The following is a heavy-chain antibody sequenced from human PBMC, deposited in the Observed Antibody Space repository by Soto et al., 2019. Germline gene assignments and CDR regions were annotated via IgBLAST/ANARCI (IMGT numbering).Heavy chain of an antibody. CDR3: ARAGDSGLVDV. CDR2: IYHTGST. D-gene: IGHD2-15*01. Sequence: SETLSLTCAVSGGSISSGGYSWSWIRQPPGKGLEWIGNIYHTGSTYYNPSLKNRVTISIDRSRNQFSLKLSSVTAADTAVYYCARAGDSGLVDVWGQGTTVTVSS. CDR1: GGSISSGGYS. J-gene: IGHJ6*02. V-gene: IGHV4-30-2*01.